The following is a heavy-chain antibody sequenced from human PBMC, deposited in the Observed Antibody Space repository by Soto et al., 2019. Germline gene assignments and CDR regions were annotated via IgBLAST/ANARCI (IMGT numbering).Heavy chain of an antibody. D-gene: IGHD3-3*01. CDR3: ARTYDFWSGYQFDP. CDR1: GFTVSSNY. Sequence: GGSLRLSCAASGFTVSSNYMSWVRQAPGKGLEWVSVIYSGGSTYYADSVKGRFTISRDNSKNTLYLQMNSLRAEDTAVYYCARTYDFWSGYQFDPWGQGTLVTVSS. V-gene: IGHV3-66*01. J-gene: IGHJ5*02. CDR2: IYSGGST.